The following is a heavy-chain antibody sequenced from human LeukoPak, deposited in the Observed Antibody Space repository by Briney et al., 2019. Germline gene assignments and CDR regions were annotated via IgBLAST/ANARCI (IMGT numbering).Heavy chain of an antibody. J-gene: IGHJ5*02. D-gene: IGHD3-10*01. CDR1: GFTFSSYG. CDR3: ASHYGSGSNNWLEP. Sequence: GGSLRLSCAASGFTFSSYGMSWVRQAPGEGLEWVAAISGSGGETYYTDSVKGRFTISRDNSKNTLFLQMNSLRAEDTAVYYCASHYGSGSNNWLEPWGQGTLVTVSS. CDR2: ISGSGGET. V-gene: IGHV3-23*01.